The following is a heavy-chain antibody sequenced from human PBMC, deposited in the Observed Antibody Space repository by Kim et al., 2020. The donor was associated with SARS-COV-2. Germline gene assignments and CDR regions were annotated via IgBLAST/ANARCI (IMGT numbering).Heavy chain of an antibody. V-gene: IGHV1-18*01. J-gene: IGHJ4*02. CDR3: ARSGPYYDILTGHSPFDY. Sequence: ASVKVSCKASGYTFTSYGISWVRQAPGQGLEWMGWISAYNGNTNYAQKLQGRVTMTTDTSTSTAYMELRSLRSDDTAVYYCARSGPYYDILTGHSPFDYWGQGTLVTVSS. CDR2: ISAYNGNT. CDR1: GYTFTSYG. D-gene: IGHD3-9*01.